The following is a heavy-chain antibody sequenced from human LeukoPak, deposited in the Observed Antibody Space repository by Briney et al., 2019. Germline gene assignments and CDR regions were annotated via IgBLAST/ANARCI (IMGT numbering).Heavy chain of an antibody. V-gene: IGHV3-11*04. Sequence: AGGSLRLSCTASGFTFGDYAMGWFRQAPGKGLEWVSYISSSGSTIYYADSVKGRFTISRDNAKNSLCLQMNSLRAEDTAVYYCASHNTMNWSDPWGQGTLVTVSS. CDR1: GFTFGDYA. D-gene: IGHD1-14*01. J-gene: IGHJ5*02. CDR3: ASHNTMNWSDP. CDR2: ISSSGSTI.